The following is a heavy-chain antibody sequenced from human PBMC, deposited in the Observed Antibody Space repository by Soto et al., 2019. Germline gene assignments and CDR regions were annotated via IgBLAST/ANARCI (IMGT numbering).Heavy chain of an antibody. J-gene: IGHJ4*02. CDR3: VRARVDY. CDR1: GFTFSSYA. CDR2: IKEDETEK. Sequence: DVQLLESGGALVQPGGSLRLSCAASGFTFSSYAMSWVRQAPGKGLEWVATIKEDETEKYYGDSVKGRFTISRDNAKNSLFLQMNNLRVDDTAVYYCVRARVDYWGQGILVTVSS. V-gene: IGHV3-7*04.